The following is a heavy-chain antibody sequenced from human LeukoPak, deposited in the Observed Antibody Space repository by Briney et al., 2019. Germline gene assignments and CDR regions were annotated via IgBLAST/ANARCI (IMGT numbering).Heavy chain of an antibody. Sequence: GGSLRLSCAASGFTFSSYEMNWVRQAPGKGLEWVSYISSSGSTIYYADSVKGRFTISRDNAQNSLYLQMNSLRADDTAVYYCARGTFCGGDCSLHYFDPWGQGTLVTVSS. D-gene: IGHD2-21*02. J-gene: IGHJ5*02. CDR2: ISSSGSTI. V-gene: IGHV3-48*03. CDR3: ARGTFCGGDCSLHYFDP. CDR1: GFTFSSYE.